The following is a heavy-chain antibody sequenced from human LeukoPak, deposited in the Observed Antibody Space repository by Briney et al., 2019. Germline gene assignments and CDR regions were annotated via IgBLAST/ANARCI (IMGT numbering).Heavy chain of an antibody. V-gene: IGHV1-69*01. J-gene: IGHJ4*02. Sequence: ASVKVSCKASGGTFSSYAISWVRQAPGQGLEWMGGIIPIFGTANYAQKFQGRVTITADESTSTAYMELSSLRSEDTAVYYCARGDSTVVVPAATDWGQGTLVTVSS. CDR2: IIPIFGTA. CDR3: ARGDSTVVVPAATD. CDR1: GGTFSSYA. D-gene: IGHD2-2*01.